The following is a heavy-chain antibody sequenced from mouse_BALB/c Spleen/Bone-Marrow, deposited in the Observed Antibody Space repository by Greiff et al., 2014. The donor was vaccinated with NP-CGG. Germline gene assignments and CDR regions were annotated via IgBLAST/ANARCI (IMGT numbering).Heavy chain of an antibody. CDR2: INPSNGRA. CDR1: GYTFTSYW. V-gene: IGHV1S81*02. J-gene: IGHJ3*01. Sequence: QVQLKESGAELVKPGASVNLPCKASGYTFTSYWVYWVKQRPGQGLEWIGEINPSNGRANYNEKFKNKATLTVDKSTSTAYMQVSSLTSEDSAVYYCARRDFRSWFAYWGQGTLVTVSA. CDR3: ARRDFRSWFAY. D-gene: IGHD2-14*01.